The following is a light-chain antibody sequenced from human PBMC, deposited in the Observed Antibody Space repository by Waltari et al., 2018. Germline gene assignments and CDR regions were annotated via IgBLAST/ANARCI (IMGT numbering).Light chain of an antibody. CDR3: MQGTHWPRT. J-gene: IGKJ1*01. CDR1: QSLLHSDGNMY. Sequence: DVVMTQSPLSLPVTLGQPASISCWSSQSLLHSDGNMYLNWFHQRPGQSPRRLIYQVSNRDSGVPDRFSGSGSGTDFTLKISRVEAEDVGVYYCMQGTHWPRTFGQGTKVEIK. CDR2: QVS. V-gene: IGKV2-30*02.